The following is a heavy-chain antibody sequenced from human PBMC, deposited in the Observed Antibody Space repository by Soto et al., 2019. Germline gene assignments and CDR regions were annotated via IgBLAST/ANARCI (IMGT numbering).Heavy chain of an antibody. Sequence: ASVKVSCKASGYTFTGYYMHWVRQAPGQGLEWMGWINPNSGGTNYAQKFQGWVTMTRDTSISTAYMELSRLRSDDTAVYYCARGPRGGQLVPNYYYYYMDVWGKGTTVTVSS. V-gene: IGHV1-2*04. CDR1: GYTFTGYY. D-gene: IGHD6-6*01. J-gene: IGHJ6*03. CDR2: INPNSGGT. CDR3: ARGPRGGQLVPNYYYYYMDV.